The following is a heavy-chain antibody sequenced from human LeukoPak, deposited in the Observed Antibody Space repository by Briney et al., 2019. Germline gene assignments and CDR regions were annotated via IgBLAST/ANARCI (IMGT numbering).Heavy chain of an antibody. CDR1: GYTFTSYG. CDR3: ARDGYCSSTSCYDAPRQGGY. Sequence: ASVKVSCKASGYTFTSYGISWVRQAPGQGLEWMGWISAYNGNTNYAQKLQGRVTMTTDTSTSTAYMELRSLRSDDTAVYYCARDGYCSSTSCYDAPRQGGYWGQGTLVTVSS. V-gene: IGHV1-18*01. D-gene: IGHD2-2*01. CDR2: ISAYNGNT. J-gene: IGHJ4*02.